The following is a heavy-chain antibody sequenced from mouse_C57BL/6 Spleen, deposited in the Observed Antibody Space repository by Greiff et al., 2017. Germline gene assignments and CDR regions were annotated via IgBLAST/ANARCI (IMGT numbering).Heavy chain of an antibody. Sequence: QVQLKESGPGLVAPSQSLSISCTVSGFSLTSYGVHWVRQPPGKGLEWLVVIWSDGSTTYNSALKSRLSISKDNSKSQVFLKMNSLQTDDTAMYYCARHPDSNYWYFDVWGTGTTVTVSS. CDR2: IWSDGST. CDR1: GFSLTSYG. CDR3: ARHPDSNYWYFDV. D-gene: IGHD2-5*01. V-gene: IGHV2-6-1*01. J-gene: IGHJ1*03.